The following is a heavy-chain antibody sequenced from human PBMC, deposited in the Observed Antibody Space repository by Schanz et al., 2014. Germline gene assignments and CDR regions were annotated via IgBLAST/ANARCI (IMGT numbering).Heavy chain of an antibody. V-gene: IGHV3-23*04. J-gene: IGHJ5*01. Sequence: EVRLVESGGGLVQPGGSLRLSCVASGFNFYTSAMTWVRQAPGKGLEWVSVISARGEVSKYSDSVKGRFIVSRDNSRATLFLQMDSLRAADTAFYYCAKWEDIVPDPEPMRGWFDSWGQGILVTVSA. CDR1: GFNFYTSA. CDR2: ISARGEVS. CDR3: AKWEDIVPDPEPMRGWFDS. D-gene: IGHD2-8*01.